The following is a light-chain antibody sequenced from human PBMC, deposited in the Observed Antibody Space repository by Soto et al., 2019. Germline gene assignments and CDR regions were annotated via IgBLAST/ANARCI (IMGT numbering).Light chain of an antibody. CDR1: ENIKNW. V-gene: IGKV1-5*01. CDR2: DAS. J-gene: IGKJ1*01. CDR3: QQDDVCPKS. Sequence: DVQMTQSPSTLAASVGDRATITCRASENIKNWLAWYQQTPGKAPKVLISDASRLETGVPSTFSGSGHVTDFTPANTSLQTDYFGTYHCQQDDVCPKSFCQGTKVDVK.